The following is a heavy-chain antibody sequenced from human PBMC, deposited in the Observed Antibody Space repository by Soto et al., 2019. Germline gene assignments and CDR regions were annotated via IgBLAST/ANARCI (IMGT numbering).Heavy chain of an antibody. CDR3: AKDSYYHDSSGYYIFDY. D-gene: IGHD3-22*01. J-gene: IGHJ4*02. Sequence: ASVKVSCKASGYTFTSYGISWVRQAPGQGLEWMGWISADNSDTKYSQKFQGRFTISRDNSKNTLYLQMTSLRAEDTAVYYCAKDSYYHDSSGYYIFDYWGQGTLVTVSS. V-gene: IGHV1-18*01. CDR1: GYTFTSYG. CDR2: ISADNSDT.